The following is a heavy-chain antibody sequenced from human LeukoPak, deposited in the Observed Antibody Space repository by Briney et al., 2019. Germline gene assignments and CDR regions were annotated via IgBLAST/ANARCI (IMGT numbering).Heavy chain of an antibody. CDR3: ASLGSSGYFDY. D-gene: IGHD6-13*01. CDR2: IYYSGST. CDR1: GDSISSYY. J-gene: IGHJ4*02. Sequence: SETLSLTCTVSGDSISSYYWNWIRQPPGKGLVWIGYIYYSGSTNYNPSLKSRVSISVDTSKNQFSLKLSSVTAADTAVYYCASLGSSGYFDYWGQGTLVTVSS. V-gene: IGHV4-59*01.